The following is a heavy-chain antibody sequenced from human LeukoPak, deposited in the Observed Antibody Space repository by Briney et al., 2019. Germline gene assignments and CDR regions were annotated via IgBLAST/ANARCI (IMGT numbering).Heavy chain of an antibody. D-gene: IGHD6-19*01. V-gene: IGHV1-2*02. Sequence: ASVKVSCKASGYTFTGYYMHWVRQAPGQGLEWMGWINPNSGGTNYAQKFQGRVTMTRDTSIGTAYMELSRLRSDDTAVYYCARDPYSSGPVRFDPWGQGTLVTVSS. CDR2: INPNSGGT. J-gene: IGHJ5*02. CDR1: GYTFTGYY. CDR3: ARDPYSSGPVRFDP.